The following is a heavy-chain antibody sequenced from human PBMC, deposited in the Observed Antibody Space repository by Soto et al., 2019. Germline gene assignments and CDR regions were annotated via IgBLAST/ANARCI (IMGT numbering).Heavy chain of an antibody. Sequence: QVQLVQSGAEVKKPGSSVTVSCKASGGTFGNSAISWVRQAPGQGLEWVGGIIPIFSTPDYAQKFQGRVTLTADESTSTAYMELTSLRSEDTAVYYCARDKVRQQLGGTYYYAIAVWGPGTTVTVSS. J-gene: IGHJ6*02. D-gene: IGHD3-3*02. CDR3: ARDKVRQQLGGTYYYAIAV. CDR2: IIPIFSTP. V-gene: IGHV1-69*12. CDR1: GGTFGNSA.